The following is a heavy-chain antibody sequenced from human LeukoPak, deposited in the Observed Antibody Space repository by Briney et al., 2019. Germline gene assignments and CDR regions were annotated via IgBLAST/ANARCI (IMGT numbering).Heavy chain of an antibody. D-gene: IGHD1-26*01. J-gene: IGHJ3*02. Sequence: SETLSLTCAVYGGSFSGYYWSWIRQPPGKGLEWIGEINHSGSTNYNPSLKSRVTISVDTSKNQFSLKLSSVTAADTAVYYCARRLPLGATGIWGQGTMVTVSS. CDR3: ARRLPLGATGI. V-gene: IGHV4-34*01. CDR2: INHSGST. CDR1: GGSFSGYY.